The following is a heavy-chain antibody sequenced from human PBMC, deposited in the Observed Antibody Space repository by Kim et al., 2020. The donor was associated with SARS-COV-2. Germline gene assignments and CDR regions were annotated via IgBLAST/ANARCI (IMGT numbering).Heavy chain of an antibody. D-gene: IGHD1-26*01. CDR2: IQSKTDGGTA. V-gene: IGHV3-15*01. CDR3: TADRGALTT. CDR1: GFTFSNAW. J-gene: IGHJ5*02. Sequence: GGSLRLSCAASGFTFSNAWMSWVRQAPGKGLEWVGRIQSKTDGGTADYAAPVKGRFTISRDDSKNTLYLQMKGLKTEGTAVYYCTADRGALTTWGQGTLVTVSS.